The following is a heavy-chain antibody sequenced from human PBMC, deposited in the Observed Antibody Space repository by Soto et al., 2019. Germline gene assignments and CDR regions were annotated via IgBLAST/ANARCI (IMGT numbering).Heavy chain of an antibody. CDR2: ISGSGGST. J-gene: IGHJ6*02. CDR1: GFTFSSYA. D-gene: IGHD2-21*01. CDR3: AKFVVRASSYYYYGMDV. V-gene: IGHV3-23*01. Sequence: GGSLRLSCAASGFTFSSYAMSWVRQAPGKGLEWVSAISGSGGSTYYADSVKGRFTISRDNSKNTLYLQMNSLRAEDTAAYYCAKFVVRASSYYYYGMDVWGQGTTVTVSS.